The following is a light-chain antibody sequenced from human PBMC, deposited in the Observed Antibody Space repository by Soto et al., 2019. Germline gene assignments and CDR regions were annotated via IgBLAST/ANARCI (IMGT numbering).Light chain of an antibody. CDR3: AAWDDSLNGLV. V-gene: IGLV1-44*01. Sequence: QSVLTQPPSASGTPGQRVTLSCSGSSSNIGSNTVNWYQQLPGTAPKLLIYSNNQRPSGVPDRFSGSKSGTSASLAISGLQSEDEAEYYCAAWDDSLNGLVVGGGTKLTVL. CDR1: SSNIGSNT. CDR2: SNN. J-gene: IGLJ2*01.